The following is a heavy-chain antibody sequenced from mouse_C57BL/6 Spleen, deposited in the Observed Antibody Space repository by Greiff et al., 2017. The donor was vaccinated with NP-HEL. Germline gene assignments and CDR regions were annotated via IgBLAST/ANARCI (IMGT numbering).Heavy chain of an antibody. CDR2: IDPSDSYT. CDR1: GYTFPSYW. V-gene: IGHV1-59*01. J-gene: IGHJ3*01. D-gene: IGHD1-1*01. CDR3: ASYGSSAWFAY. Sequence: QVQLQQPGAELVRPGTSVKLSCKASGYTFPSYWMHWVKQRPGQGLAWIGVIDPSDSYTNYNQKFKGKATLTVDTSSSTAYMQLSSLTSEDSAVYYCASYGSSAWFAYWGQGTLVTVSA.